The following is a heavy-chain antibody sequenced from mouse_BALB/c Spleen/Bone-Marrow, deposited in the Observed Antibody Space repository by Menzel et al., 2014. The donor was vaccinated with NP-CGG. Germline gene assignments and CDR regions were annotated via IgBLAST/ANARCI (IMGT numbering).Heavy chain of an antibody. CDR2: IHPNSGNT. Sequence: QVQLQQSGSVLVRPGASVKLSCKASGYTFTSSWMHWAKQRPGQGLGWIGEIHPNSGNTNYNEKFKGKATLTVDTSSSTAYVDLSSLTSEDSAVYYCARYWSGFAYWGQGTLVTVSA. D-gene: IGHD4-1*01. CDR3: ARYWSGFAY. CDR1: GYTFTSSW. V-gene: IGHV1S130*01. J-gene: IGHJ3*01.